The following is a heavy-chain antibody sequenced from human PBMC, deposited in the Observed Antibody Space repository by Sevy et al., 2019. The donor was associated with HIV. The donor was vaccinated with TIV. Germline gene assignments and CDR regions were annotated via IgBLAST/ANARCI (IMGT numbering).Heavy chain of an antibody. Sequence: ASVKVSCKASGYTFTSYAMHWVRQAPGQRLEWMGWINAGNGNTKYSQRFQGRVTITRVTSASTAYMELSSLRSEDTAVYYCARGEYSSTFDYWGQGTLVTVSS. CDR2: INAGNGNT. CDR1: GYTFTSYA. V-gene: IGHV1-3*01. J-gene: IGHJ4*02. CDR3: ARGEYSSTFDY. D-gene: IGHD6-6*01.